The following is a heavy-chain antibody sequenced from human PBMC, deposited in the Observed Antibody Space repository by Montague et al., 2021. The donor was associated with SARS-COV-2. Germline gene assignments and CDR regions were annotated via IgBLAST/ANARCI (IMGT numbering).Heavy chain of an antibody. Sequence: SETLSLTCTVPGRFIISSHWSWIRQPPAKVQAPIGHIYHSENTNYNPSLKSRVTISIDTSMNQFSLSLSSMTAADTAVYFCARDLLPPRTAIKTNFFGLDVWGQGTTVIVSS. D-gene: IGHD2-21*02. CDR1: GRFIISSH. J-gene: IGHJ6*02. CDR3: ARDLLPPRTAIKTNFFGLDV. CDR2: IYHSENT. V-gene: IGHV4-59*01.